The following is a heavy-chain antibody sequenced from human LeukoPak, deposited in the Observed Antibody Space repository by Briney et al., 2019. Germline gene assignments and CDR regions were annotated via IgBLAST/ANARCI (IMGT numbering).Heavy chain of an antibody. D-gene: IGHD3-10*01. CDR3: APYGSGSRDY. V-gene: IGHV1-69*01. Sequence: SVKVSCKASGGTFSSYAISWVQQAPGQGLEWMGGIIPIFGTANYAQKFQGRVTITADESTSTAYMELSSLRSEDTAVYYCAPYGSGSRDYWGQGTLVTVSS. J-gene: IGHJ4*02. CDR2: IIPIFGTA. CDR1: GGTFSSYA.